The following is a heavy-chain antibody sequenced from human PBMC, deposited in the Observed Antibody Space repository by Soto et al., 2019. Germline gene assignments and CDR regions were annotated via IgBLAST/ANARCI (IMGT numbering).Heavy chain of an antibody. Sequence: EVQLLESGGGLVQPGGSLRLSCAASGFTFSNYAMSWVRQAPGKGLEWVSSIHGSGAGTYYADSVKGRFTVSRDDSKETRYLQMSSLTVDDTAVYYCAKDAVARNGGWDWFDPWGQGTLVTVAS. CDR2: IHGSGAGT. CDR3: AKDAVARNGGWDWFDP. V-gene: IGHV3-23*01. CDR1: GFTFSNYA. D-gene: IGHD6-19*01. J-gene: IGHJ5*02.